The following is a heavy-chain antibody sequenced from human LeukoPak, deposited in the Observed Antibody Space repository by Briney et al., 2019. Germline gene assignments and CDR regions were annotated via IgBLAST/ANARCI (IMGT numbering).Heavy chain of an antibody. CDR3: AVGWELLTR. CDR2: TYYRSKWSN. D-gene: IGHD1-26*01. V-gene: IGHV6-1*01. Sequence: SQTLSLTCAISGDSVSSNSAAWNWIRQSPSRGLEWLGRTYYRSKWSNDYAVSVKSRININPDTSENQFSLKLSSVTAADTAVYYCAVGWELLTRWGQGTLVTVSS. CDR1: GDSVSSNSAA. J-gene: IGHJ4*02.